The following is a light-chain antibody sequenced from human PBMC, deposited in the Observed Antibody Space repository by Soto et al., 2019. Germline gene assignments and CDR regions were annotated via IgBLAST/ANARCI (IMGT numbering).Light chain of an antibody. J-gene: IGLJ1*01. CDR3: CSYAGSYTVDV. CDR2: DVS. Sequence: QSALTQPRSVSGSPGQSVTISCTGTSSDVGGYNYVSWYQQHPGTAPKLMIYDVSKRPSGVPDRFSGSKSGNTASLTISGLQAEDEADYYCCSYAGSYTVDVFGTGTKVTVL. CDR1: SSDVGGYNY. V-gene: IGLV2-11*01.